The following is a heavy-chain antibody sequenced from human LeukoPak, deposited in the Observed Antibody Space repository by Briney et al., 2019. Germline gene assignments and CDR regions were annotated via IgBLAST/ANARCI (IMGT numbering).Heavy chain of an antibody. Sequence: GASVKVPCKASGYTFTSYGISWVRQAPGQGLEWMGWISAYNGNTNYAQKLQGRVTMTTDTSTSTAYMELRSLRSDDTAVYYCARDGVLMVYAANWFDPWGQGTLVTVSS. CDR3: ARDGVLMVYAANWFDP. V-gene: IGHV1-18*01. J-gene: IGHJ5*02. D-gene: IGHD2-8*01. CDR2: ISAYNGNT. CDR1: GYTFTSYG.